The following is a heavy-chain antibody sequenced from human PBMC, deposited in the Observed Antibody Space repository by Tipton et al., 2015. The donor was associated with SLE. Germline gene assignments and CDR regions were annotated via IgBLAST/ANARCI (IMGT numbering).Heavy chain of an antibody. V-gene: IGHV4-61*01. Sequence: TLSLTCTVSGGSISSSSYYWSWIRQPPGKGLEWIGYIYTSGSTNYNPSLKSRVTISVDTSKNQFSLKLSSVTAADTAVYYCARDLAAVAIDPWGQGTLVTVSS. J-gene: IGHJ5*02. CDR2: IYTSGST. CDR1: GGSISSSSYY. D-gene: IGHD6-13*01. CDR3: ARDLAAVAIDP.